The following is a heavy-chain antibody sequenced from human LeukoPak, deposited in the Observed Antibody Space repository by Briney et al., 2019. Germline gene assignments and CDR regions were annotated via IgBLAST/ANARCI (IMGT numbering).Heavy chain of an antibody. CDR2: ISNDGGDK. CDR1: GFIFNNYG. D-gene: IGHD3-22*01. J-gene: IGHJ5*02. V-gene: IGHV3-23*01. Sequence: GGSLRLSCAASGFIFNNYGLMWVRQAPGKGLEWVSAISNDGGDKNYADFVKGRFTIARDNSKNTLDLQMNSLRAEDTALYYCAKGSSGYFVDLWGQGTLVTVSS. CDR3: AKGSSGYFVDL.